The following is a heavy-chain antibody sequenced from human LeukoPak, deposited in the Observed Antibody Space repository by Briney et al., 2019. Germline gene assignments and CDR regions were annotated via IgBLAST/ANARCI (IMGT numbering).Heavy chain of an antibody. J-gene: IGHJ4*02. CDR3: AKSDSSGWYYFDY. D-gene: IGHD6-19*01. CDR2: VSGGGGST. Sequence: GGSLRLSCAASGSTFSSYAMSWVRQAPGKGLEWGSTVSGGGGSTYYADSVKGRFTISRDNSKNTLYLQMNSLRAEDTAVYYCAKSDSSGWYYFDYWGQGTLVTVSS. V-gene: IGHV3-23*01. CDR1: GSTFSSYA.